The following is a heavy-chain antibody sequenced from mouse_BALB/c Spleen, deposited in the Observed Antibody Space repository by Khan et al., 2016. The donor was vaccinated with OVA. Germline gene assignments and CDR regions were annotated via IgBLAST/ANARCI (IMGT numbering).Heavy chain of an antibody. Sequence: VQLKESGPELMKPGASVKISCRTSGYSFTSYYIHWIMQSHGKSLEWIGYIDPFSGSTTYNQKFKGKATLTVDKSSSTAYIHLSNLTSEDSEVYDCTRHGYVAWFTYWGQGTLVTVSA. CDR3: TRHGYVAWFTY. J-gene: IGHJ3*01. CDR1: GYSFTSYY. CDR2: IDPFSGST. V-gene: IGHV1S135*01. D-gene: IGHD2-2*01.